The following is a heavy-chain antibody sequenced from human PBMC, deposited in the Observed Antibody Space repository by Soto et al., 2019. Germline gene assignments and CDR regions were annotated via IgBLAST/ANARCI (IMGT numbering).Heavy chain of an antibody. D-gene: IGHD1-26*01. J-gene: IGHJ4*02. CDR1: GYTFTSYG. CDR3: ARDAAVGLFDY. Sequence: ASVKVSCKASGYTFTSYGISWVRQAPGQGPEWMGWISAYNGNTNYAQKLQGRVTMTTDTSTCTAYMELRSLRSDDTAVYYCARDAAVGLFDYWGQGTLVTVSS. V-gene: IGHV1-18*01. CDR2: ISAYNGNT.